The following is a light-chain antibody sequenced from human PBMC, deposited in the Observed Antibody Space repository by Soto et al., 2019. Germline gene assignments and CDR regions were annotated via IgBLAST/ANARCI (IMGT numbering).Light chain of an antibody. CDR1: SSNIGAGYD. Sequence: QSVLTQPPSVSGAPGQRVTISCTGSSSNIGAGYDVHWYQQLPGTAHKLLIYGNSNRPSGVPDRFYGSKSGTSASLAITGLQAEDEADYYCQSYDSSLSGYVFGTGTKVTV. CDR3: QSYDSSLSGYV. J-gene: IGLJ1*01. V-gene: IGLV1-40*01. CDR2: GNS.